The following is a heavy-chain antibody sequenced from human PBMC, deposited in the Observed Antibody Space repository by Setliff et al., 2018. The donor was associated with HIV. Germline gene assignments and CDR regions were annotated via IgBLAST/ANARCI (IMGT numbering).Heavy chain of an antibody. V-gene: IGHV4-59*01. CDR2: ISYSGRS. Sequence: SETLSLTCTVFGGSISPYYWSWIRQPPGKGLEWIAYISYSGRSDYNPSLKSRVTVSVDTSKNQFSLNLYSVTAADTAVYYCTRDRRDGYNYVGLWGQGTLVTVSS. J-gene: IGHJ4*02. D-gene: IGHD3-16*01. CDR1: GGSISPYY. CDR3: TRDRRDGYNYVGL.